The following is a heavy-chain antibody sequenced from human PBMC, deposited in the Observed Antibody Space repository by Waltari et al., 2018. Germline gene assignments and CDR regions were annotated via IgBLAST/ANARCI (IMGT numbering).Heavy chain of an antibody. D-gene: IGHD2-15*01. CDR1: GYGFAPYS. CDR2: IYHGDSDT. J-gene: IGHJ4*02. CDR3: ARPVARGVSY. Sequence: EVPRVQSGAAVTQPREPLKLSCQCSGYGFAPYSPGWGRQVPGKGLEWRGIIYHGDSDTRYSPSFQGQVTISAEKSISTAYLQWASLKAADTAMYDGARPVARGVSYWGQGTLVTVSS. V-gene: IGHV5-51*03.